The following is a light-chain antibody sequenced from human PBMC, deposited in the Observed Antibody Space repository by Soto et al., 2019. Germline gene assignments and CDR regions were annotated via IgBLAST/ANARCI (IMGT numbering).Light chain of an antibody. CDR3: QQYSRSRK. Sequence: IVLTQTPSNLSSTPWQIANHSFRASQSVSSNHLAWYQQKPGQAPRLLIYGGSSRATGIPVRFSGSGSETDFTLTITRLEPEDFAVYYCQQYSRSRKFGQGTKVDIK. CDR2: GGS. J-gene: IGKJ1*01. V-gene: IGKV3-20*01. CDR1: QSVSSNH.